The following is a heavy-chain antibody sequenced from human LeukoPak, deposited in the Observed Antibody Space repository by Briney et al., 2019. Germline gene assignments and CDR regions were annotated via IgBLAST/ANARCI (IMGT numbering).Heavy chain of an antibody. J-gene: IGHJ2*01. V-gene: IGHV3-9*01. Sequence: DRSLRLSCAASGFTFDDYAMHWVRQAPGKGLEWVSGISWNSGSIGYADSVKGRFTISRDNAKNSLYLQMNSLRAEDTALYYCAKDFIEGIAAAGTGYFDLWGRGTLVTVSS. CDR1: GFTFDDYA. D-gene: IGHD6-13*01. CDR2: ISWNSGSI. CDR3: AKDFIEGIAAAGTGYFDL.